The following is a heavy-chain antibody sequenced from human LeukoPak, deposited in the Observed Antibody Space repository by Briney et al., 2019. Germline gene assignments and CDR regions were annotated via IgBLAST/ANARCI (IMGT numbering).Heavy chain of an antibody. Sequence: PSQTLSLTCAVSGGSISSGGYSWSWIRQPPGKGLEWIGYIYHSGSTYYNPSLKSRVTISVDTSKNQFSLKLSSVTAADTAVYYCARRGWELLDAFDIWGQGTMVTVSS. CDR1: GGSISSGGYS. J-gene: IGHJ3*02. CDR3: ARRGWELLDAFDI. CDR2: IYHSGST. D-gene: IGHD1-26*01. V-gene: IGHV4-30-2*01.